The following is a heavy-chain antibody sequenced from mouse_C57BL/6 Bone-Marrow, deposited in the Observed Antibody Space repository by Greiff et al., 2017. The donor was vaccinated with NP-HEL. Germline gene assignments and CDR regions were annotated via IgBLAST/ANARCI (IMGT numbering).Heavy chain of an antibody. V-gene: IGHV1-63*01. Sequence: QVQLQQSGAELVRPGNSVKMSCKASGYTFTNYWIGWAKQRPGHGLEWIGDIYPGGGYTNYNEKFKGKATLTADKSSSTAYMQFSSLTSEDSAIYYCARKSSGYGYFDYWGQGTTLTVSS. D-gene: IGHD3-2*02. CDR1: GYTFTNYW. J-gene: IGHJ2*01. CDR2: IYPGGGYT. CDR3: ARKSSGYGYFDY.